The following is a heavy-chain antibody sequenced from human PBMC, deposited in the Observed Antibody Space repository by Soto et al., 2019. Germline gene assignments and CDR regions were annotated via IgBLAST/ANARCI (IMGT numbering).Heavy chain of an antibody. V-gene: IGHV4-59*01. Sequence: SETLSLTCTVSGGSISSYYWSWIRQPPGKGLEWIGYIYYSGSTNYNPSLKSRVTISVDTSKNQFSLKLSSVTAADTAVYYCGRAERIYCSGGSCYPSWFDPWGQGTLVTVSS. CDR1: GGSISSYY. J-gene: IGHJ5*02. CDR2: IYYSGST. D-gene: IGHD2-15*01. CDR3: GRAERIYCSGGSCYPSWFDP.